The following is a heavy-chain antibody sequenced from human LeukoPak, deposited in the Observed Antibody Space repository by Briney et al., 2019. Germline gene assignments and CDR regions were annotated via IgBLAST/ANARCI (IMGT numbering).Heavy chain of an antibody. CDR1: GYTFTSYD. CDR2: MNPNSGNT. CDR3: AVYYYGSGSYKFDY. V-gene: IGHV1-8*01. J-gene: IGHJ4*02. Sequence: ASVKVSCKASGYTFTSYDINWVRQATGQGLEWMGWMNPNSGNTGYAQKFQGRVTMTRNTSMSTAYMELSSLRSEDTAVYYCAVYYYGSGSYKFDYWGQGTLVTVSS. D-gene: IGHD3-10*01.